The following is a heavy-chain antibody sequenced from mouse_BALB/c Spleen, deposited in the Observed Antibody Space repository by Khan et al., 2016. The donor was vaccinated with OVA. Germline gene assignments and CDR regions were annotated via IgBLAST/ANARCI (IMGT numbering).Heavy chain of an antibody. CDR2: INPSNGYT. D-gene: IGHD2-14*01. J-gene: IGHJ3*01. Sequence: QVQLKQSGAELARPGASVKMSCKASGYTFTSYTIHWIKLRPGQGLEWIGYINPSNGYTNYNQKFKDKATLTADKSSTTAYMQLSSLTSDDSAVXNCVRDGAYYRSDSWVAYWGQGTLVTVSA. CDR3: VRDGAYYRSDSWVAY. V-gene: IGHV1-4*01. CDR1: GYTFTSYT.